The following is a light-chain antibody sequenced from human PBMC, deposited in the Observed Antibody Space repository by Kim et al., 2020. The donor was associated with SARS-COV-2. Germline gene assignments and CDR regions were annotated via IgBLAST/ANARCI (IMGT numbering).Light chain of an antibody. CDR3: SSYAGSNNLV. Sequence: GQSVTISCTGTSSDVGGYNYVSWYQQHPGKAPKLMIYEVSKRPSGVPDRFSGSKSGNTASQTVSGLQAEDEADYYCSSYAGSNNLVFGGGTQLTVL. CDR1: SSDVGGYNY. J-gene: IGLJ2*01. CDR2: EVS. V-gene: IGLV2-8*01.